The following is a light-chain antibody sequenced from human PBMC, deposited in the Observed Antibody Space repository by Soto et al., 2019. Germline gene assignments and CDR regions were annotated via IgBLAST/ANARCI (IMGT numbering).Light chain of an antibody. V-gene: IGKV3-15*01. Sequence: EIVLTQSPATLSVFPGEKATLSCGASQSVSNNLAWYHQKPGQAPRPLIYGASTRATGVPARFSGSGSGTGFPLTFGSLQSEDFAIYYCQQYPSWPFTFGLGPKWLSN. CDR3: QQYPSWPFT. J-gene: IGKJ3*01. CDR2: GAS. CDR1: QSVSNN.